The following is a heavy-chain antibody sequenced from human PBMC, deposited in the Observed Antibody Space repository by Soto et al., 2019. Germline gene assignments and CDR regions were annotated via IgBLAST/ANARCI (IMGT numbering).Heavy chain of an antibody. CDR3: ARDNGYSHGHGMDV. CDR1: GFTFSSYT. CDR2: ILYDGGNK. D-gene: IGHD5-18*01. Sequence: QVQLVESGGGVVQPGRSLRLSCAASGFTFSSYTMHWVRQAPGKGLEWVALILYDGGNKYYADSVKGGFTISRDNSKKTLDLQVNSLRPEDTAVYYCARDNGYSHGHGMDVWGQGTTVTVSS. V-gene: IGHV3-30-3*01. J-gene: IGHJ6*02.